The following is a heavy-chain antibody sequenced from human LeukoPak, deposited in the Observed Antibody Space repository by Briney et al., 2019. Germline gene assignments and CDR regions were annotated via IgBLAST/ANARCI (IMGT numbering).Heavy chain of an antibody. CDR2: INPSGGST. CDR3: ARGLYCGGDCFQGSAAFDI. D-gene: IGHD2-21*01. V-gene: IGHV1-46*01. CDR1: GYTFTSYF. J-gene: IGHJ3*02. Sequence: ASVKVSCKASGYTFTSYFMHWVRQAPGQGLEWMGIINPSGGSTGYAQKFQGRVTMTRDTSTSTVYMQLSSLRSEDTAVYYCARGLYCGGDCFQGSAAFDIWGQGTMVTVSS.